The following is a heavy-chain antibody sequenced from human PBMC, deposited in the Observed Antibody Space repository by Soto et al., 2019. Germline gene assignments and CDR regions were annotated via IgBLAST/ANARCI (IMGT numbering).Heavy chain of an antibody. J-gene: IGHJ3*02. Sequence: GGSLRLSCAASGFTFSNYSMNWVRQAPGKGLEWVSSISSSSSYIYYADSVKGRFTISRDNAKNSLYLQMNSLRAEDTAVYYCARKRNIAAAFDAFDIWGQGTMVTVSS. V-gene: IGHV3-21*01. CDR1: GFTFSNYS. D-gene: IGHD6-13*01. CDR3: ARKRNIAAAFDAFDI. CDR2: ISSSSSYI.